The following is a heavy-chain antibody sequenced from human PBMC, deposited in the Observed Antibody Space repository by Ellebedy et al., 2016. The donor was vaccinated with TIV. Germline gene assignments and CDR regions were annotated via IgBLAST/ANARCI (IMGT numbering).Heavy chain of an antibody. CDR1: GFTFSSYS. CDR3: ARDGYYYDNSGYYSFDY. J-gene: IGHJ4*02. CDR2: SSSSSSYI. D-gene: IGHD3-22*01. V-gene: IGHV3-21*01. Sequence: GESLKISCAASGFTFSSYSMNWVRQAPGKGLEWVSSSSSSSSYIYYADSVKGRFTISRDNAKNSLYLQMNSLRDEDTAVYYCARDGYYYDNSGYYSFDYWGQGTLVTVSS.